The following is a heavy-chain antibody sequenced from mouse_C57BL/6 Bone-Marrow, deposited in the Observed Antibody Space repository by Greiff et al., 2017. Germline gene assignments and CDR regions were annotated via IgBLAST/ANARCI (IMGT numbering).Heavy chain of an antibody. V-gene: IGHV14-4*01. CDR1: GFNIKDDY. J-gene: IGHJ3*01. Sequence: EVKLVESGAELVRPGASVKLSCTASGFNIKDDYMHWVKQRPEQGLEWIGWMDPENGDTEYASKFQGKATITADTSSNTAYLQLSSLTSEDTAVYYCTTYYYVFAYWGQGTLVTVSA. CDR3: TTYYYVFAY. D-gene: IGHD1-1*01. CDR2: MDPENGDT.